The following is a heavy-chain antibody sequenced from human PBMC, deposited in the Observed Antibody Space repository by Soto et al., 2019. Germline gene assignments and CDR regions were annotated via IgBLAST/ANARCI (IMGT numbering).Heavy chain of an antibody. CDR2: IYATGTT. D-gene: IGHD1-1*01. V-gene: IGHV4-4*07. J-gene: IGHJ5*02. CDR1: GASISGFY. Sequence: PSETLSLTCTVSGASISGFYWSWIRKSAGKGLEWIGRIYATGTTDYNPSLKSRVMMSVDTSKKQFSLKLRSATAADTAVYYCVRGGTKTLREWFDPWGQGISVTVSS. CDR3: VRGGTKTLREWFDP.